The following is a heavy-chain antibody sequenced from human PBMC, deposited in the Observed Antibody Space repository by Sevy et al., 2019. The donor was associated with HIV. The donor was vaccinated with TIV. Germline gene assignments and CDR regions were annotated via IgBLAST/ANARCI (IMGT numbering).Heavy chain of an antibody. Sequence: GGSLRLSCAASGFTFSIYTMNWVRQAPGKGLEWVSTISSSSTYIYYADSVRGRFTISRDNAKKSLYLQRHSLRAEDTAVCYCASGSLDSTGYPFDYWGQGTLVTVSS. CDR3: ASGSLDSTGYPFDY. D-gene: IGHD3-22*01. CDR2: ISSSSTYI. V-gene: IGHV3-21*01. CDR1: GFTFSIYT. J-gene: IGHJ4*02.